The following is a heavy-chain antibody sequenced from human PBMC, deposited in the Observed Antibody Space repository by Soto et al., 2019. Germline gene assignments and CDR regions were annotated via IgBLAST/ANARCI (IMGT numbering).Heavy chain of an antibody. V-gene: IGHV3-53*01. CDR1: GFTVSSNY. CDR3: ARGLYYCSGGSCYEDYYYGMDV. CDR2: IYTGGNT. Sequence: SGGSLRLSCVASGFTVSSNYMSWVRQAPGKGLEWVSVIYTGGNTYYADSVKGRFTISRDNSKNTLYLQMNSLRAEDTAVYYCARGLYYCSGGSCYEDYYYGMDVWGQGTTVTVSS. J-gene: IGHJ6*02. D-gene: IGHD2-15*01.